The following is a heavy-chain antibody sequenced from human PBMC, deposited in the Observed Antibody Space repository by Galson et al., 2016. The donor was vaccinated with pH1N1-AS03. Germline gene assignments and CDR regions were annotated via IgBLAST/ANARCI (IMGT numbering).Heavy chain of an antibody. CDR2: INPSSGGT. CDR3: ARGGGSALDS. Sequence: SVKVSCKASGGTFSSYAISWVRQAPGQGLEWMGWINPSSGGTKFAQKFQGTVSMTTDTSTRTAYMELSRLRSDDTAVYYCARGGGSALDSWGQGTLVTVSS. CDR1: GGTFSSYA. J-gene: IGHJ4*02. V-gene: IGHV1-2*02. D-gene: IGHD1-26*01.